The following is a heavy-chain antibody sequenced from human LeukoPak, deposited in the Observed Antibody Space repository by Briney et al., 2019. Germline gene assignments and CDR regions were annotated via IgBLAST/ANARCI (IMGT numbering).Heavy chain of an antibody. D-gene: IGHD3-3*01. CDR1: GFTFSSYS. CDR3: ARSTTDFWSGDFDP. CDR2: ISSSSSYI. Sequence: PGGSLRLSCAASGFTFSSYSMNWVRQAPGKGLEWVSSISSSSSYIYYADSVKGRFTSSRDNAKNSLYLQMNSLRAEDTAVYYCARSTTDFWSGDFDPWGQGTLVTVSS. J-gene: IGHJ5*02. V-gene: IGHV3-21*01.